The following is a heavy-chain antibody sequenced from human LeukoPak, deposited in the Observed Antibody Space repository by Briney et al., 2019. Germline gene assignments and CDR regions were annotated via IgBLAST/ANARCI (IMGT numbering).Heavy chain of an antibody. CDR3: ARAHWGLPDDY. V-gene: IGHV5-51*01. Sequence: GESLKISCKGSGYSFTNYWIGWVRQMPGKGLEWMGIIYPDDSDTRYSPSFQGQVTISADKSTSTAYLQWSGLKASDTAVYYCARAHWGLPDDYWGQGTLVTVSS. J-gene: IGHJ4*02. CDR2: IYPDDSDT. D-gene: IGHD7-27*01. CDR1: GYSFTNYW.